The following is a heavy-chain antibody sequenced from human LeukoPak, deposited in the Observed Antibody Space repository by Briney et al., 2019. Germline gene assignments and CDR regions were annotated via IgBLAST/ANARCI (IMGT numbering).Heavy chain of an antibody. Sequence: PGGSLRLSCAAPGFSLDNSALSWVRQAPGKGLQWVSTITDSGHGTDYADSVKGRFTVSRDNSKSTMYLHMNSLTAGDTAVYYCAKHPGPYGGNPFNLWGQGTLVTVSS. V-gene: IGHV3-23*01. CDR2: ITDSGHGT. CDR1: GFSLDNSA. CDR3: AKHPGPYGGNPFNL. J-gene: IGHJ5*02. D-gene: IGHD4/OR15-4a*01.